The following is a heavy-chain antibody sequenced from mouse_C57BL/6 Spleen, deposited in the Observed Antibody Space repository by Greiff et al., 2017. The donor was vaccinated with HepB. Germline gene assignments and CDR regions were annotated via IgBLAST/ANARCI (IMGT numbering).Heavy chain of an antibody. CDR2: IHPNSGST. CDR3: ARNGLWPWFAY. CDR1: GYTFTSYW. Sequence: QVQLKQPGAELVKPGASVKLSCKASGYTFTSYWMHWVKQRPGQGLEWIGMIHPNSGSTNYNEKFKSKATLTVDKSSSTAYMQLSSLTSEDSAVYYCARNGLWPWFAYWGQGTLVTVSA. D-gene: IGHD1-1*02. J-gene: IGHJ3*01. V-gene: IGHV1-64*01.